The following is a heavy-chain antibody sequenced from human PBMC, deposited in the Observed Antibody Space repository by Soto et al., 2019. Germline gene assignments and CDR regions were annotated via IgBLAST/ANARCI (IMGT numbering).Heavy chain of an antibody. Sequence: QVQLVQSGAEVKKPGASVKVSCKASGYTFTSYVISWVRQAPGQGLEWMGWISAYNGNTNYAQKLQGRVTMTTDTSTSTAYMELRSLRSDDTAVYYCAREKHYYDSSGYYPKAYDAFDIWGQGTMVTVSS. CDR3: AREKHYYDSSGYYPKAYDAFDI. J-gene: IGHJ3*02. CDR1: GYTFTSYV. D-gene: IGHD3-22*01. V-gene: IGHV1-18*01. CDR2: ISAYNGNT.